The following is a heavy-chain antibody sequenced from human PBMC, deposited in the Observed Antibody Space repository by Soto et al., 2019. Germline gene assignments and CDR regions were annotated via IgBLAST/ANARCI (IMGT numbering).Heavy chain of an antibody. D-gene: IGHD4-17*01. V-gene: IGHV1-69*02. CDR3: ASGSYGERAFDI. CDR1: GGTFSSYT. Sequence: SVKVSSKASGGTFSSYTISWVRQAPGQGLEWMGRIIPILGIANYAQKFQGRVTITADKSTSTAYMELSSLRSEDTAVYYCASGSYGERAFDIWGQGTMVTVSS. CDR2: IIPILGIA. J-gene: IGHJ3*02.